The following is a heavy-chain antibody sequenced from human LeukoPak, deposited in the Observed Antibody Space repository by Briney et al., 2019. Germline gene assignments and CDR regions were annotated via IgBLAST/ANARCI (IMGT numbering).Heavy chain of an antibody. V-gene: IGHV1-2*06. CDR1: GYTFTGYC. CDR3: ARVFSVWYLDY. CDR2: INPNSGGT. J-gene: IGHJ4*02. D-gene: IGHD5/OR15-5a*01. Sequence: ASVKVSCKASGYTFTGYCMHWVRQAPGQGLEWMGRINPNSGGTNYAQKFQGRVTMTRDTSISTAYMELSRLRSDDTAVYYCARVFSVWYLDYWGQGTLVTVSS.